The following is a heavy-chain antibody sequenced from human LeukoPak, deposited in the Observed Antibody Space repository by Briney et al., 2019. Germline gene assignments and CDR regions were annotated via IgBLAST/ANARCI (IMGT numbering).Heavy chain of an antibody. CDR1: GFTFSSYA. J-gene: IGHJ4*02. CDR2: ISGSGGST. D-gene: IGHD5-18*01. CDR3: ASLVREGYSYAIVDY. Sequence: GGSLRLSCAASGFTFSSYAMSWVRQAPGKGLEWVSAISGSGGSTYYADSVKGRFTISRDNSKNTLYLQMNSLRAEDTAVYYCASLVREGYSYAIVDYWGQGTLVTVSS. V-gene: IGHV3-23*01.